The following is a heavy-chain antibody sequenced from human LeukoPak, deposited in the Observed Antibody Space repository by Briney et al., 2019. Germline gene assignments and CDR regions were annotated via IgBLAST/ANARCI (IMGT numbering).Heavy chain of an antibody. CDR2: IYYTTST. D-gene: IGHD1-26*01. CDR3: ARSRDTWADY. J-gene: IGHJ4*02. Sequence: SETLSLTCTVSGGSISSGAYYWSWIRQPPGKGLEWIGYIYYTTSTYYNPSLKSRVTISLDRSKNQFSLNLNSVTAADTAVYYCARSRDTWADYWGQGTLVTVSS. V-gene: IGHV4-30-2*01. CDR1: GGSISSGAYY.